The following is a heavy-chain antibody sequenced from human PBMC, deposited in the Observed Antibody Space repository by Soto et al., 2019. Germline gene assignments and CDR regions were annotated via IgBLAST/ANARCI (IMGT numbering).Heavy chain of an antibody. CDR1: GGSISSYY. D-gene: IGHD3-10*02. V-gene: IGHV4-59*01. CDR3: ASMIGDPVLSFDS. J-gene: IGHJ5*01. CDR2: IFYSGST. Sequence: QVQLQESGPGLVKPSETQSLTCTVSGGSISSYYWSWIRQPPGKGLEWIGFIFYSGSTSYNPSLKSRVTISIDTSEYQFSLKLNSVTAADTAVYYCASMIGDPVLSFDSWGQGTLVAVSS.